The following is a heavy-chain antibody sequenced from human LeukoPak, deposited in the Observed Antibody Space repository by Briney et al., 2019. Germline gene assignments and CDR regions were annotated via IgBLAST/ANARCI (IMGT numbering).Heavy chain of an antibody. CDR1: GLTFTNVW. Sequence: PGGSLRLSCAASGLTFTNVWMSWVRQASGKGLEWIGRVKSTKDGRTTDYAAPVKGRFTVSRDDSRNMLFLQMDSLKAEDTAVYYCTSGGGGSYSSDHWGQGALVTVSS. V-gene: IGHV3-15*01. CDR3: TSGGGGSYSSDH. J-gene: IGHJ4*02. D-gene: IGHD3-16*01. CDR2: VKSTKDGRTT.